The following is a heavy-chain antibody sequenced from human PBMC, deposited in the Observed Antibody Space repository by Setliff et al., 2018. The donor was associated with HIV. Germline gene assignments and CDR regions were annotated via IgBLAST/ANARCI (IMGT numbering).Heavy chain of an antibody. CDR2: IFHTGNT. Sequence: SETLSLTCTVSGGSISSFSYYWGWIRQPPGKGPEWIGSIFHTGNTYYNPSLKSRVTISVDTSKNQFSLKLSSVTAADTAVYFCARELHANYHVVEIWGPGTMVTVSS. D-gene: IGHD2-15*01. V-gene: IGHV4-39*07. CDR3: ARELHANYHVVEI. J-gene: IGHJ3*02. CDR1: GGSISSFSYY.